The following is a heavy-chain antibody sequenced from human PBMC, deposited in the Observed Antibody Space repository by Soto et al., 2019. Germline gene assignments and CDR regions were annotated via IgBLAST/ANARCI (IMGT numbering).Heavy chain of an antibody. V-gene: IGHV1-18*01. Sequence: QVHLVQSGAEVKKPGASVKVSCKGSGYTFTSYGITWVRQAPGQGLEWMGWFSAHNGNTDYAQKLQGRVTVTRDTSTSPAYMELRSLRSDATAVYYCARGRYGDYWGQGALVTVSS. CDR2: FSAHNGNT. J-gene: IGHJ4*02. CDR3: ARGRYGDY. D-gene: IGHD1-1*01. CDR1: GYTFTSYG.